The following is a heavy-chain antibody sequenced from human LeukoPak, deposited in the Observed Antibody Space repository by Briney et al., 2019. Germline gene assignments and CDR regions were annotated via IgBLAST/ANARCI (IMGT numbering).Heavy chain of an antibody. CDR2: IIPIFGTA. J-gene: IGHJ6*03. CDR3: ARRSITMVRGDVYYYYVDV. V-gene: IGHV1-69*01. CDR1: GGTFSSYA. D-gene: IGHD3-10*01. Sequence: SVKVSCKASGGTFSSYAISWVRQAPGQGLEWMGGIIPIFGTANYAQKFQGRVTITADESTSTAYMELSSLRSEDTAVYYCARRSITMVRGDVYYYYVDVWGKGTTVTTSS.